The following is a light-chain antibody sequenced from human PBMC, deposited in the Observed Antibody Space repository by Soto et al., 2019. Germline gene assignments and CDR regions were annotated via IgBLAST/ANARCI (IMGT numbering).Light chain of an antibody. CDR3: QQYGSPYT. J-gene: IGKJ2*01. Sequence: EIVLTQSPGTLSLSPGERATLSCRASESVSSNNLAWYQHKPGRAPRLLIYGASRRATGIPDRFSGSGSGTDFTLTISRLEPEDFAVYFCQQYGSPYTFGQGTKLEIK. CDR2: GAS. V-gene: IGKV3-20*01. CDR1: ESVSSNN.